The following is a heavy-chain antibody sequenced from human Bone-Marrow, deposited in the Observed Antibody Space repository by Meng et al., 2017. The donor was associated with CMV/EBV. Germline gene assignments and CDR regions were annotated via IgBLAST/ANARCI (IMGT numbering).Heavy chain of an antibody. CDR1: GFTFSSYA. D-gene: IGHD6-13*01. V-gene: IGHV3-30*04. CDR3: ASDLYSSSWYSYYYYGMDV. J-gene: IGHJ6*02. CDR2: ISYDGSNK. Sequence: GESLKISCAASGFTFSSYAMHWVRQAPGKGLEWVAVISYDGSNKYYADSVKGRFTIPRDNSKNTLYLQMNSLRAEDTAVYYCASDLYSSSWYSYYYYGMDVWGQGTTVNFSS.